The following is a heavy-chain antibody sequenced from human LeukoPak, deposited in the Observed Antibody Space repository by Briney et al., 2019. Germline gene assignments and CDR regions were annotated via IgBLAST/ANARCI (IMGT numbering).Heavy chain of an antibody. Sequence: GGSLRLSCAASRFTFSNYWMHWVRQAPGKGLVWVSRISGDGSRTSYADSVKGRFTISRDNAKNTLYLQMNSLRAEDTAIFYCARVRDGSGSFDYWGQGTLVTVSS. V-gene: IGHV3-74*01. CDR1: RFTFSNYW. D-gene: IGHD3-10*01. CDR3: ARVRDGSGSFDY. CDR2: ISGDGSRT. J-gene: IGHJ4*02.